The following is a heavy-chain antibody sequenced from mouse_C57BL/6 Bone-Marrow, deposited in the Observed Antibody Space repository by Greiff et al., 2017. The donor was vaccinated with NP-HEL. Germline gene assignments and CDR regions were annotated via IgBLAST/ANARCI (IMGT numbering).Heavy chain of an antibody. CDR2: ISNGGGST. Sequence: EVQVVESGGGLVQPGGSLKLSCAASGFTFSDYYMSWVRQTPEKRLEWVAYISNGGGSTYYPDTVKGRFTISGDNAKNTLYLQMSRLKSEYTAMYYCARVYDGYFFFDYWGQGTTLTVSS. V-gene: IGHV5-12*01. CDR1: GFTFSDYY. J-gene: IGHJ2*01. CDR3: ARVYDGYFFFDY. D-gene: IGHD2-3*01.